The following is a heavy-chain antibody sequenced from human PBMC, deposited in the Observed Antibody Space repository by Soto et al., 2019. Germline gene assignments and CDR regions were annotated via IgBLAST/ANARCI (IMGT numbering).Heavy chain of an antibody. Sequence: GGSLRLSCAASGFTFSSYAMSWVRQAPGKGLEWVSAISGSGGSTYYADSVKGRFTISRDNSKNTLYLQMNSLRAEDTAVYYCAKISSGYYHRNSNFDYWGQGTLVTVSS. CDR3: AKISSGYYHRNSNFDY. D-gene: IGHD3-3*01. V-gene: IGHV3-23*01. CDR2: ISGSGGST. J-gene: IGHJ4*02. CDR1: GFTFSSYA.